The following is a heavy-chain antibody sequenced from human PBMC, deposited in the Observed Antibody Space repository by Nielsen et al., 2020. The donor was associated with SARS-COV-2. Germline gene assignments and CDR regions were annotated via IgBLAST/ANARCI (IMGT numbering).Heavy chain of an antibody. CDR2: ITGNSDYK. J-gene: IGHJ4*02. CDR1: GFTFSSYS. V-gene: IGHV3-21*06. CDR3: VRIVGAL. D-gene: IGHD1-26*01. Sequence: GGSLRLSCAASGFTFSSYSMNWVRQAPGKGLEWVSVITGNSDYKSYADSLRGRFTIFRDNAKNSLYLQMNSLRVEDTAVYYCVRIVGALWGQGTLVTVSS.